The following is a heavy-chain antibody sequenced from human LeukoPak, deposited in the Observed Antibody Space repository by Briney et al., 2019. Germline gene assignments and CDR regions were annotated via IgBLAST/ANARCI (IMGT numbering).Heavy chain of an antibody. D-gene: IGHD3-9*01. Sequence: SETLSLTCTVSGGSIRSSSYYWGWVRQPPGKGLEWIGNIYYSGSTYYNPSLKSRVTISVDTSKNQFSLRLSSVTAADTAVYYCARHQSYFDVLTGYSFDYWGQGTLVTVSS. CDR3: ARHQSYFDVLTGYSFDY. CDR2: IYYSGST. V-gene: IGHV4-39*01. CDR1: GGSIRSSSYY. J-gene: IGHJ4*02.